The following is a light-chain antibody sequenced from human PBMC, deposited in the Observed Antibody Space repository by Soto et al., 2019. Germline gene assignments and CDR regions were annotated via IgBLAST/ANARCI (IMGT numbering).Light chain of an antibody. CDR1: NIGSKN. V-gene: IGLV3-21*04. J-gene: IGLJ2*01. CDR2: YDR. Sequence: SYELTQPTSVSVAPGKTARITCGGANIGSKNVHWYQQKPGQAPVQVIYYDRDRPSGIPERFSGSNSGNTATLTITRVEAGDEADYHCQVWDSSTDHVLFGGGTKVTVL. CDR3: QVWDSSTDHVL.